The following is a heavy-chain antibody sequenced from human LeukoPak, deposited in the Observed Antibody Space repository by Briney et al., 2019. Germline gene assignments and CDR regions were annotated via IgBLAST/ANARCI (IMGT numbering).Heavy chain of an antibody. CDR3: ANRAGYSSSWYPY. Sequence: AGGSLRLSCAASGFTFSTYAMHWVRQAPGKGLEWVAIISYDGSNKYYADSVKGRFTISRDNSKNTLFLQVNSLRTEDTAVYYCANRAGYSSSWYPYWGQGTLVTVSS. CDR1: GFTFSTYA. CDR2: ISYDGSNK. J-gene: IGHJ4*02. D-gene: IGHD6-13*01. V-gene: IGHV3-30*18.